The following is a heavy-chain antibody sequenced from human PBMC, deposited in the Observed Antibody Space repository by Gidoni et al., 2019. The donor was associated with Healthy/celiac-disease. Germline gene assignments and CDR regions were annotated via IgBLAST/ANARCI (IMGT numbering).Heavy chain of an antibody. J-gene: IGHJ6*02. V-gene: IGHV3-33*01. CDR1: GFTFSSYG. CDR2: IWYDGSNK. CDR3: ARGAIRDIVVVPAAIPYYYYGMDV. D-gene: IGHD2-2*02. Sequence: ESGGGVVQPGRSLRLSCAASGFTFSSYGMPWVRQAPGKGLEWVAVIWYDGSNKYYADSVKGRFTSSRDNSKNTLYLQMNSLRAEDTAVYYCARGAIRDIVVVPAAIPYYYYGMDVWGQGTTVTVSS.